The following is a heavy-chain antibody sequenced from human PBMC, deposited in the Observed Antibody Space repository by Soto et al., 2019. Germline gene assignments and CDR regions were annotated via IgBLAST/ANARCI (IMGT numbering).Heavy chain of an antibody. CDR3: VKDEGVCNTISCKDAFDY. J-gene: IGHJ3*01. V-gene: IGHV3-9*01. CDR2: ISWDGGYT. Sequence: EVQLAESGGGLVQPGRSLRLSCEASGFSFVDYAMHWVRQVPGQGLEWVSGISWDGGYTGYADSVKGLFTISRDNAKKALYLQMNRLRVEDTALYYCVKDEGVCNTISCKDAFDYWGQGTKVTVS. CDR1: GFSFVDYA. D-gene: IGHD3-3*01.